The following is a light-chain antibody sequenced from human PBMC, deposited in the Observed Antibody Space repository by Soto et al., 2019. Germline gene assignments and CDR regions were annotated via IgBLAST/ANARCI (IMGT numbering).Light chain of an antibody. CDR2: EGS. J-gene: IGLJ1*01. CDR3: CSYAGSSTDV. CDR1: SSDVGSYNL. Sequence: QSALTHPASVSGSPGQSITISCTGTSSDVGSYNLVSWYQQHPGKAPKLMIYEGSKRPSGVSNRFSGSKSGNTASLTISGLRAEEEADYYCCSYAGSSTDVFETGNKVTVL. V-gene: IGLV2-23*01.